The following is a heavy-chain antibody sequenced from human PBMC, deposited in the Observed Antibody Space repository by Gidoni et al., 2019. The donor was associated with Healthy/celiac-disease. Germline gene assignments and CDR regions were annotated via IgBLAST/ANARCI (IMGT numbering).Heavy chain of an antibody. J-gene: IGHJ4*02. CDR1: GGSFSGYY. V-gene: IGHV4-34*01. Sequence: QVQIQQWGAGLLKPSETLSLTCAVYGGSFSGYYWSWIRQPPGKGLEWIGEINHSGSINYNPSLKSRVTISLDTSKNQFSLNLRSVTAADTAVYYCARAVYSSAQCFDYWGQGTLVTVSS. CDR2: INHSGSI. CDR3: ARAVYSSAQCFDY. D-gene: IGHD6-25*01.